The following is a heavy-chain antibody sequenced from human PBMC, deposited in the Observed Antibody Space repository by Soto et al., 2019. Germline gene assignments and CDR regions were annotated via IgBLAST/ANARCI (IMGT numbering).Heavy chain of an antibody. Sequence: GGSLRLSCAASGFSFSNAWMNWVRQAPGKGLEWVGRIKRTTDGGTTDYAAPVKGRFTISRDDSKNTLYLQMNSLKTEDTAVYYCTTSSYYYDSSGYWYYYYYYGMDVWGQGTTVTVSS. CDR3: TTSSYYYDSSGYWYYYYYYGMDV. CDR2: IKRTTDGGTT. CDR1: GFSFSNAW. J-gene: IGHJ6*02. V-gene: IGHV3-15*07. D-gene: IGHD3-22*01.